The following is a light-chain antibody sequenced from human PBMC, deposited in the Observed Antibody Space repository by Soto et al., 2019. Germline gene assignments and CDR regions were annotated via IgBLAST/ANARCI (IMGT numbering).Light chain of an antibody. CDR3: CSYAGRSTYV. J-gene: IGLJ1*01. CDR2: EGS. Sequence: QSALTQPASVSGSPGQSITISCTGTNSDVGSYNLVSWYQQHPGKAPKLMIYEGSKRPSGVSNRFSGSKSGNTASLTISGLQAEDEAYYYCCSYAGRSTYVFGSGTKLTVL. V-gene: IGLV2-23*01. CDR1: NSDVGSYNL.